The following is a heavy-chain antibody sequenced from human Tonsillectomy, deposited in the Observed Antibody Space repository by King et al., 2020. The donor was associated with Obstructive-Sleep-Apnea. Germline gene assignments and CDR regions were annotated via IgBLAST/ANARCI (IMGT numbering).Heavy chain of an antibody. J-gene: IGHJ4*02. CDR1: GFTFSSYA. CDR3: AKDLYKYDSSGYYPPYAFDY. D-gene: IGHD3-22*01. V-gene: IGHV3-30*02. CDR2: IRSDGSDK. Sequence: QLVQSGGGVVQPGGSLRLSCAASGFTFSSYAMPWVRQAPDKGLEWVAFIRSDGSDKNYAESVKGRFTISRENSKNTLFLQMNSLRAEDTAVFYCAKDLYKYDSSGYYPPYAFDYWGQGTLVTVSS.